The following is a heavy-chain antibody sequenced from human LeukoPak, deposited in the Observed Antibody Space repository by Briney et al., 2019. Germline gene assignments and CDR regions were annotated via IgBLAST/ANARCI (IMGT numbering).Heavy chain of an antibody. Sequence: GASVKVSCKASGGTFSSYAISWVRQAPGQGLEWMGGIIPIFGTANYAQKFQGRVTITADESTSTAYMELSSLRSEDTAVYYCARLRGYSYGYNYYGMDVWGKGTTVTVSP. J-gene: IGHJ6*04. V-gene: IGHV1-69*01. CDR1: GGTFSSYA. CDR2: IIPIFGTA. CDR3: ARLRGYSYGYNYYGMDV. D-gene: IGHD5-18*01.